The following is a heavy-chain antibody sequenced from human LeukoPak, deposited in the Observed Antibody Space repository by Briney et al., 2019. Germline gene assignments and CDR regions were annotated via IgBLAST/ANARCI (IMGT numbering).Heavy chain of an antibody. V-gene: IGHV4-61*08. CDR1: GGSISSGDYY. J-gene: IGHJ5*02. CDR3: ARDPAMSAGNWFDP. CDR2: INHSGST. D-gene: IGHD6-13*01. Sequence: SETLSLTCTVSGGSISSGDYYWSWIRQPPGKGLEWIGEINHSGSTNYNPSLKSRVTISVDTSKNQFSLKLSSVTAADTAVYYCARDPAMSAGNWFDPWGQGTLVTVSS.